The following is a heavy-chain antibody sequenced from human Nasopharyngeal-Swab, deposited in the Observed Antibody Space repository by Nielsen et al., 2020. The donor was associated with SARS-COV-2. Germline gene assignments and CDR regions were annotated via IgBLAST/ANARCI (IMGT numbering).Heavy chain of an antibody. Sequence: GESLKISCKGSGSSFTSYWISWFRQMPGKGLEWMGRIDPSDSYTNYSPSFQGHVTISADKSISTAYLQWSSLKASDTAMYYCAVADGSGWSYWGQGTLVTVSS. J-gene: IGHJ4*02. CDR2: IDPSDSYT. V-gene: IGHV5-10-1*01. CDR3: AVADGSGWSY. CDR1: GSSFTSYW. D-gene: IGHD6-19*01.